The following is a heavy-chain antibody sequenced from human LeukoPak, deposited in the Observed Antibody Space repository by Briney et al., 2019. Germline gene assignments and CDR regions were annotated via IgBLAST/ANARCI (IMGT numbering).Heavy chain of an antibody. D-gene: IGHD4-17*01. V-gene: IGHV3-9*03. CDR1: GFTFDDYA. CDR2: ISWNSGSI. J-gene: IGHJ4*02. CDR3: AKAGLNGDYVDY. Sequence: GRSLRLSCAASGFTFDDYAMHWVRQAPGKGQEWVSGISWNSGSIGYADSVKGRFTISRDNAKNSLYPQMNSLRAEDMALYYCAKAGLNGDYVDYWGQGTLVTVSS.